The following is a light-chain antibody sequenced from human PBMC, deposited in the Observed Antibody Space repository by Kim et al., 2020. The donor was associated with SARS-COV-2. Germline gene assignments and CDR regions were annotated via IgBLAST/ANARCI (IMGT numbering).Light chain of an antibody. CDR1: QSVRTY. J-gene: IGKJ5*01. Sequence: SLSPRQRATLSCRASQSVRTYLAWYQQKPGQAPRLLIYDASNRATGIPARFSGSGSGTDFTLTISSLEPEDFAVYYCQQRGNWPTFGQGTRLEIK. CDR2: DAS. CDR3: QQRGNWPT. V-gene: IGKV3-11*01.